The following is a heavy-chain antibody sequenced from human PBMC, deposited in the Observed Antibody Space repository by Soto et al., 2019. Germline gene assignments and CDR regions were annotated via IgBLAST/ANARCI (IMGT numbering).Heavy chain of an antibody. CDR3: AKDYSGYSSSWCDY. D-gene: IGHD6-13*01. V-gene: IGHV3-23*01. CDR1: GFTFRSYA. J-gene: IGHJ4*02. CDR2: ISGSGGST. Sequence: GGSMRLSCAASGFTFRSYAMSWVRQAPGKGLEWVSAISGSGGSTYYADSVKGRFTISRDNSKNTLYLQMNSLRAEDTAVYYCAKDYSGYSSSWCDYWGQGTLVTVSS.